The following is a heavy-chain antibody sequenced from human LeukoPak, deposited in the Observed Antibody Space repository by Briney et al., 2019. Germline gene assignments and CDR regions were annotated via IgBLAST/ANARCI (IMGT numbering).Heavy chain of an antibody. Sequence: GGSLRLSCVASGFPSSSYWMTWVRQAPGKGLEWVANIKQDGSKKTYVDSVKGRFTISRDNAKNSLYLQMNSLRAEDTAIYYCTRVGYIDEGIDYWGQGTLVTVSS. CDR2: IKQDGSKK. CDR1: GFPSSSYW. V-gene: IGHV3-7*04. D-gene: IGHD5-24*01. CDR3: TRVGYIDEGIDY. J-gene: IGHJ4*02.